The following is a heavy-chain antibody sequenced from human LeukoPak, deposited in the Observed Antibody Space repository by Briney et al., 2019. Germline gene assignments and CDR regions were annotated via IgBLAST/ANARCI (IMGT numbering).Heavy chain of an antibody. V-gene: IGHV1-8*03. D-gene: IGHD1-26*01. CDR1: GYTFTSYD. CDR2: MNPNSGNT. J-gene: IGHJ4*02. Sequence: ASVKVSCKASGYTFTSYDVNWVRQATGQGLEWMGWMNPNSGNTGYAQKFQGRVTITRNTSISTAYMELSSLRSEDTAVYYCARGNQWELPEFDYWGQGTLVTVSS. CDR3: ARGNQWELPEFDY.